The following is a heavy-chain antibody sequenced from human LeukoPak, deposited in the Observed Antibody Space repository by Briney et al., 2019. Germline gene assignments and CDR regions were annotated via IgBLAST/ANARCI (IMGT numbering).Heavy chain of an antibody. J-gene: IGHJ6*03. V-gene: IGHV5-51*01. CDR2: IYPGDSDT. CDR1: GSIFTSYW. Sequence: KAGESLQISCQGSGSIFTSYWIGWGRQVPGKGLEGMGIIYPGDSDTSYSPSFQGQVTISADKSIRTAYLQWSSLKASDTAMYYCARQSTMTEDYYYYMDVWGKGTTVTVSS. D-gene: IGHD3-22*01. CDR3: ARQSTMTEDYYYYMDV.